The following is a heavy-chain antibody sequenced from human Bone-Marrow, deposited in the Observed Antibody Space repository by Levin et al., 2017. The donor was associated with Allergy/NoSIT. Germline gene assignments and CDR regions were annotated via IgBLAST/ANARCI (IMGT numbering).Heavy chain of an antibody. CDR3: ANGYCSGGSCDSDFGY. D-gene: IGHD2-15*01. CDR2: ISWASTTI. Sequence: GGSLRLSCAASGLNFSSYSMHWVRQGPGRGLEWVAYISWASTTIYYTDSVKGRFTVSRDNAENTLYLQMNRLRDEDTAVYYCANGYCSGGSCDSDFGYWGQGTLVTVSS. V-gene: IGHV3-48*02. CDR1: GLNFSSYS. J-gene: IGHJ4*02.